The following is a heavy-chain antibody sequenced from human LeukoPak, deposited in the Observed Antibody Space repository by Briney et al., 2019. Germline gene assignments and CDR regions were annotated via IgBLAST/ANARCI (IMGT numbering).Heavy chain of an antibody. J-gene: IGHJ4*02. CDR1: GGSLSSGSDY. D-gene: IGHD1-26*01. CDR3: ARNRVVGAPNFDY. Sequence: PSQTLSLTCTVSGGSLSSGSDYWSWIRQSAGKGLEWIGRIYASGSTNYKPSLKSRVTISVDTSKNQFSLKLSSVTAADTAVYYCARNRVVGAPNFDYWGQGTLVTVFS. CDR2: IYASGST. V-gene: IGHV4-61*02.